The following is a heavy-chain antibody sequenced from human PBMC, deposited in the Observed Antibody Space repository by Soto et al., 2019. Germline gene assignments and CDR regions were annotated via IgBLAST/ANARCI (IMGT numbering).Heavy chain of an antibody. CDR2: IYSGGST. D-gene: IGHD6-13*01. J-gene: IGHJ6*02. Sequence: EVQLVESGGGLVQPGGSLRLSCAASGFTVSSNYMSWVRQAPGKGLEWVSVIYSGGSTYYADSVKGRFTISRHNSKNTLYLQMNSLRDDDTAVYYCARDFSSSWYGMDVWGQGTTVTVSS. CDR1: GFTVSSNY. V-gene: IGHV3-53*04. CDR3: ARDFSSSWYGMDV.